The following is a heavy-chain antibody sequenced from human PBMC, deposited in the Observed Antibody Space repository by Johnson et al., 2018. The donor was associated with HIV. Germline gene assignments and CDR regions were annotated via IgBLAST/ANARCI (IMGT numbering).Heavy chain of an antibody. CDR1: GFTFSDYY. D-gene: IGHD3-22*01. Sequence: QVQLVESGGGLVQPGGSLRLSCAASGFTFSDYYMSWIRQAPGKGLEWVSYISSSGSTIYYADSVKGRVTISRDNSKNTLYLQMTSLIAEETALYYCARGFVRITMILVADAFDIWGQGTMVTVSS. V-gene: IGHV3-11*01. CDR2: ISSSGSTI. J-gene: IGHJ3*02. CDR3: ARGFVRITMILVADAFDI.